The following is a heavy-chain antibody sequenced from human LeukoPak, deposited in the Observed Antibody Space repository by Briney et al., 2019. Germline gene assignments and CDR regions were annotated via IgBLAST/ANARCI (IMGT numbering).Heavy chain of an antibody. J-gene: IGHJ4*02. CDR3: ATTGQHYYGSGSYYSY. D-gene: IGHD3-10*01. CDR1: GGSISSSNW. CDR2: IYHSGST. Sequence: PSGTLSLTCAVSGGSISSSNWWSWVRQPPGKGLEWIGEIYHSGSTNYNPSLKSRVTISVDRSKNQFSLKLSSVTAADTAVYYCATTGQHYYGSGSYYSYWGQGTLVTVSS. V-gene: IGHV4-4*02.